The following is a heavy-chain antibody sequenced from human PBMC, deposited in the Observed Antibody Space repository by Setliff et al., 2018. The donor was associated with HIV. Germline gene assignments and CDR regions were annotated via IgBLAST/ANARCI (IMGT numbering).Heavy chain of an antibody. CDR2: ISYDGKTT. D-gene: IGHD2-8*02. V-gene: IGHV3-30*04. CDR3: ASARIPTGGTSTSLDF. Sequence: LRLSCVASGFTFSTFAMYWVRQAPAKGLEWVSAISYDGKTTHYADSVMGRFTVSRDNSKNTLYLQLNGLRPGDTAVYYCASARIPTGGTSTSLDFWGQGALVTVSS. CDR1: GFTFSTFA. J-gene: IGHJ4*02.